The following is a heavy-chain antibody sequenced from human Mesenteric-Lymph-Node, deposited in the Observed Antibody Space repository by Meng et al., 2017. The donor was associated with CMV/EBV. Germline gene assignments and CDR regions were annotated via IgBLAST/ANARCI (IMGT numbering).Heavy chain of an antibody. V-gene: IGHV7-4-1*01. CDR3: AKDHYGSGSPFDY. Sequence: KASGYTFTNYGMNWVRQAPGQGLEWMGWINTETRRPTYAQGFTGRFVFSLDTSVSTAYLQIDSLEAEDTAVYFCAKDHYGSGSPFDYWGQGTLVNVSS. CDR2: INTETRRP. D-gene: IGHD3-10*01. CDR1: GYTFTNYG. J-gene: IGHJ4*02.